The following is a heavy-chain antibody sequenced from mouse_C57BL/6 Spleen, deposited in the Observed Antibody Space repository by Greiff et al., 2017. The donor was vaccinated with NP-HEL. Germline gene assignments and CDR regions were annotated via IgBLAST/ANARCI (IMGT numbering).Heavy chain of an antibody. CDR3: ASLYDGYRFDY. CDR2: IDPSDSET. D-gene: IGHD2-3*01. Sequence: QVQLQQPGAELVRPGSSVKLSCKASGYTFTSYWMHWVKQRPIQGLEWIGNIDPSDSETHYNQKFKDKATLTVDKSSSTAYMQLSSLTSEDSAVYYCASLYDGYRFDYWGQGTTLTVSS. V-gene: IGHV1-52*01. J-gene: IGHJ2*01. CDR1: GYTFTSYW.